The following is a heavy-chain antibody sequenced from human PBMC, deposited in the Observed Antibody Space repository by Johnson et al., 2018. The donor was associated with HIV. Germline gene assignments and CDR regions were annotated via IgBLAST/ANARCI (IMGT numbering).Heavy chain of an antibody. CDR1: GFTFSSYG. J-gene: IGHJ3*02. CDR2: IRYDGSNK. Sequence: QEQLVESGGGVVQPGGSLRLSCAASGFTFSSYGMHWVRQAPGKGLEWVAFIRYDGSNKYYADSVKGRFTISRDNSKNTLYLQMNSLRAEDTAVYYCARDWGTVTSGFGAFDIWGKGQWSPSLQ. D-gene: IGHD4-17*01. V-gene: IGHV3-30*02. CDR3: ARDWGTVTSGFGAFDI.